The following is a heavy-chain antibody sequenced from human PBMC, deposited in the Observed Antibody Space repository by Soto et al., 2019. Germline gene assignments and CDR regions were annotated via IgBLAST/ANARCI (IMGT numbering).Heavy chain of an antibody. Sequence: SETLSLTCGVYGGSFSGYYWSWIRQPPGKGLEWIGEVNHSGSTNYNPSLKSRVTISVDTSKNQFSLKLSSVTAADTVLYYCVRKYLPYYGSGSPYGMDVWGQGTTVT. D-gene: IGHD3-10*01. CDR1: GGSFSGYY. V-gene: IGHV4-34*01. CDR3: VRKYLPYYGSGSPYGMDV. J-gene: IGHJ6*02. CDR2: VNHSGST.